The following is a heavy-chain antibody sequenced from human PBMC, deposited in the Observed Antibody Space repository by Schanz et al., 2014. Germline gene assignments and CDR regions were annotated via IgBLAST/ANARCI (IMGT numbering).Heavy chain of an antibody. CDR3: VREENYPSFLGYYYYMDV. D-gene: IGHD3-10*01. V-gene: IGHV3-30-3*01. CDR2: ISHDGNNK. J-gene: IGHJ6*03. CDR1: TSLFSRSV. Sequence: VQLLESGGGLVQPGGSLTLSCAVSTSLFSRSVIHWVRQAPGKGLEWAALISHDGNNKHYVDSVEGRFTISRDNSKSMLFLEMSSLRVEDTAVYYCVREENYPSFLGYYYYMDVWGKGTSXTVSS.